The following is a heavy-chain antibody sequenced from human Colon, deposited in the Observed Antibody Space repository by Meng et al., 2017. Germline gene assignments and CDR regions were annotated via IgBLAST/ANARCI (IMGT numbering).Heavy chain of an antibody. CDR3: ARGVEDYFDSSGFAWYFDS. D-gene: IGHD3-22*01. J-gene: IGHJ4*02. CDR1: GGSFSGYY. Sequence: QVQLQQWGAGLLKPSETLSLTCAVYGGSFSGYYWSWIRQPPGKGLEWIGYILNSGTPYYNPSLQSRGTISVDTSKNQVSLKLRSVTAADTAVYYCARGVEDYFDSSGFAWYFDSWGQGTLVTVSS. CDR2: ILNSGTP. V-gene: IGHV4-34*01.